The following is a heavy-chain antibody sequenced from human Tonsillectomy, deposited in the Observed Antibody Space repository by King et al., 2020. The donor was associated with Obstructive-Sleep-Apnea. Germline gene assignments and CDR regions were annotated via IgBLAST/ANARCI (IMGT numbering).Heavy chain of an antibody. D-gene: IGHD1-1*01. CDR1: GGSISSYY. J-gene: IGHJ4*02. V-gene: IGHV4-59*08. Sequence: QLQESGPGLVKPSETLSLTCTVSGGSISSYYWSWIRQPPGKGLEWIGYIYNRETTKYNPSLKSRVTISVDTSKNQFSPKLSSVTAADTAVYYCARHSRPTGIAGYWGQGTLVTVSS. CDR3: ARHSRPTGIAGY. CDR2: IYNRETT.